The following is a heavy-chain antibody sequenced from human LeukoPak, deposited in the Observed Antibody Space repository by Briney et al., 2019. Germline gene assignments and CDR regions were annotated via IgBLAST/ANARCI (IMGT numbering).Heavy chain of an antibody. CDR2: MNPSSGNT. V-gene: IGHV1-8*01. Sequence: ASVKVSCKVSGYTLTELPMHWVRQATGQGLEWMGWMNPSSGNTGYALKFQGRVTMTRDTSSTTAYMELTSLTSEDTAVYYCARGTPAITFGGIIVTSWFYFDYWGQGTRVTISS. D-gene: IGHD3-16*02. CDR3: ARGTPAITFGGIIVTSWFYFDY. J-gene: IGHJ4*02. CDR1: GYTLTELP.